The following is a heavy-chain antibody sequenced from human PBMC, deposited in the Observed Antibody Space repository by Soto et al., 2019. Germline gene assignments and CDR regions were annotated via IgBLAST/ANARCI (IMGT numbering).Heavy chain of an antibody. D-gene: IGHD5-18*01. CDR2: IYHSGNT. CDR3: ARAFGGYTSGYEEYYFDS. Sequence: PSETLSLTCAVSGRSISSGGYSWGWIRQPPGKGLEWMGYIYHSGNTHYNPSLMSRATISVDRSKNQFSLSLSSVTAADTAFYYCARAFGGYTSGYEEYYFDSWGQGILVTVSS. J-gene: IGHJ4*02. CDR1: GRSISSGGYS. V-gene: IGHV4-30-2*01.